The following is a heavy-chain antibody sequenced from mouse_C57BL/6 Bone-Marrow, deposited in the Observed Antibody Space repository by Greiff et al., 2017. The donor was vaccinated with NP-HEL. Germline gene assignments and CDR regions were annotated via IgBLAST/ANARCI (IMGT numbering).Heavy chain of an antibody. V-gene: IGHV1-19*01. J-gene: IGHJ3*01. CDR3: ARFGWLLFLAWFAY. CDR1: GYTFTNYY. D-gene: IGHD2-3*01. Sequence: EVQLQQSGPVLVKPGASVKMSCKASGYTFTNYYMNWVKQSHGKSLEWIGVINPYNGGTSYNQKFKGKATLTVDKSSSTAYMELNSLTSEDSAVYYCARFGWLLFLAWFAYWGQGTLVTVSA. CDR2: INPYNGGT.